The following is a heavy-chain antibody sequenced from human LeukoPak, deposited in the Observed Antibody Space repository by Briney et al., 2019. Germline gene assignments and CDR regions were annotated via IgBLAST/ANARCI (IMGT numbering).Heavy chain of an antibody. D-gene: IGHD2-2*01. CDR2: ISYDGSNK. CDR1: GFTFSSYA. V-gene: IGHV3-30-3*01. J-gene: IGHJ4*02. Sequence: PGGSLRLSCAVSGFTFSSYAMHWVRQTPGKGLEWVAVISYDGSNKYYADSVKGRFTISRDNSKNTQYLQMNSLRPEDTAVYYCARVYCISTTCYAGFDYWGQGTLVTVSS. CDR3: ARVYCISTTCYAGFDY.